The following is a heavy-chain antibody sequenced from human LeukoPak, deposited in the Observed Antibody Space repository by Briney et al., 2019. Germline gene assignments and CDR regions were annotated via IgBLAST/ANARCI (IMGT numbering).Heavy chain of an antibody. J-gene: IGHJ4*02. D-gene: IGHD3-3*02. CDR3: ARDPVAISYDY. Sequence: GGSLRLSCAASGFTCSDYYMSWIRQAPGKGLEWVSYISSSGSTMYHADSVKGRFIISRDNAKNSLYLQMNSLRAEDTAVYYCARDPVAISYDYWSQGTLVTVSS. CDR2: ISSSGSTM. CDR1: GFTCSDYY. V-gene: IGHV3-11*04.